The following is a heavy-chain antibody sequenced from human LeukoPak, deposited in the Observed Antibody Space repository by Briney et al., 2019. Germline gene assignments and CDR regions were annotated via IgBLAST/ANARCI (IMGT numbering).Heavy chain of an antibody. D-gene: IGHD2-21*01. CDR1: VYTFTSYD. CDR3: ARYIGYSTIKIYGMDV. Sequence: ASVTVSCKASVYTFTSYDINWVRQAPGQGLEWMGWMNHNSGNTDYSQNFHGLLTITSNSSIRTAYMQLSSLRSDDTAVYYSARYIGYSTIKIYGMDVWGQGTTVTVSS. CDR2: MNHNSGNT. J-gene: IGHJ6*02. V-gene: IGHV1-8*01.